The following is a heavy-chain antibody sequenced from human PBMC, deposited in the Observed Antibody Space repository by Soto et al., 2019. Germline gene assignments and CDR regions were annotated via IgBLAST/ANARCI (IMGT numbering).Heavy chain of an antibody. CDR2: ISYDGSNK. D-gene: IGHD2-2*01. V-gene: IGHV3-30*18. CDR3: AKERRYCSSTSCYVPFDY. CDR1: GFTFSSYG. J-gene: IGHJ4*02. Sequence: GGSLRLSCAASGFTFSSYGMHWVRQAPGKGLEWVAVISYDGSNKYYADSVKGRFTISRDISKNTLYLQMNSLRAEDTAVYYCAKERRYCSSTSCYVPFDYWGQGTLVTVSS.